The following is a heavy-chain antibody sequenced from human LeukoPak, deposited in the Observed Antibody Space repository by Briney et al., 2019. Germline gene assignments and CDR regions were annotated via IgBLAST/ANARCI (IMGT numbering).Heavy chain of an antibody. CDR3: ANVGSYGRQGYYGMDV. V-gene: IGHV3-30*18. CDR1: GFTFSSYG. J-gene: IGHJ6*02. D-gene: IGHD1-26*01. Sequence: QPGGSLRLSCAASGFTFSSYGMHWVRQAPGKGLEWVAVISYDGSNKYYADSVKGRFTISRDNSKNTLYLQMNSLRAEDTAVYYCANVGSYGRQGYYGMDVWGQGTTVTVSS. CDR2: ISYDGSNK.